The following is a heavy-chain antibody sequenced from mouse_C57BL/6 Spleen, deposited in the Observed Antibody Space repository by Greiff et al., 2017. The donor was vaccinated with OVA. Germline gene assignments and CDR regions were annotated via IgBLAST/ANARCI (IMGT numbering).Heavy chain of an antibody. Sequence: VQLQQSGPELVKPGASVKISCKASGYAFSSSWMNWVKQRPGKGLEWIGRIYPGDGDTNYNGKFKGKATLTADKSSSTAYMQLSSLTSEDSAVYFCAREDYYYGSSSFDYWGQGTTLTVSS. CDR1: GYAFSSSW. CDR2: IYPGDGDT. V-gene: IGHV1-82*01. CDR3: AREDYYYGSSSFDY. D-gene: IGHD1-1*01. J-gene: IGHJ2*01.